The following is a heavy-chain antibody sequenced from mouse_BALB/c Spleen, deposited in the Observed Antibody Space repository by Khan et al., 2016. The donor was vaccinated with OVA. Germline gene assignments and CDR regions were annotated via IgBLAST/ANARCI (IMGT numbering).Heavy chain of an antibody. Sequence: EVKLLESGPGLVKPSQTVSLTCTVTGVSITSGNYRWSWIRQFPGNKLEWIGNIYYSGTVTYNPSLTSRTTITRDTSKNQFFLEMNSLTAEDTATYYCARDYGSLYWYVDVWGAGTTVTVAS. CDR3: ARDYGSLYWYVDV. CDR1: GVSITSGNYR. J-gene: IGHJ1*01. V-gene: IGHV3-5*02. CDR2: IYYSGTV. D-gene: IGHD1-1*01.